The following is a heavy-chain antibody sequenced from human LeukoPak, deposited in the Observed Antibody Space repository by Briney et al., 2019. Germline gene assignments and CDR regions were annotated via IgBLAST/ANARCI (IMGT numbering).Heavy chain of an antibody. D-gene: IGHD2-15*01. Sequence: ASVKVSCKASGYTFTGYYMHWVRQAPGQGLEWMGWINPNSGGTNYARKFQGRVTMTRDTSISTAYMELSRLRSDDTAVYYCARDDGWRVVVVAATDGFDYWGQGTLVTVSS. CDR2: INPNSGGT. J-gene: IGHJ4*02. CDR1: GYTFTGYY. CDR3: ARDDGWRVVVVAATDGFDY. V-gene: IGHV1-2*02.